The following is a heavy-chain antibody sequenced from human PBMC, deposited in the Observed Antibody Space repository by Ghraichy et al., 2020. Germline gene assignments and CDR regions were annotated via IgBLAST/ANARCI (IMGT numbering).Heavy chain of an antibody. V-gene: IGHV1-18*01. CDR2: ISAYNGNT. CDR3: ARDWKRVTMVRGVIGY. J-gene: IGHJ4*02. Sequence: ASVKVSCKASGYTFTSYGISWVRQAPGQGLEWMGWISAYNGNTNYAQKLQGRVTMTTDTYTSTAYMELRSLRSDDTAVYYCARDWKRVTMVRGVIGYWGQGTLVTVSS. D-gene: IGHD3-10*01. CDR1: GYTFTSYG.